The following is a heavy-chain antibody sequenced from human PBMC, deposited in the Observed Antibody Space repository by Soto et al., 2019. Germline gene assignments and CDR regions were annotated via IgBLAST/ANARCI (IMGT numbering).Heavy chain of an antibody. CDR1: GYSISSSNW. CDR3: ARAPRGNYGYPSYFDY. V-gene: IGHV4-28*03. Sequence: SETLSLTCAVSGYSISSSNWWGWIRQPPGKGLEWIRYIYYSGTTYYNPSLKSRVTMSVDTSKNQFSLKLSSVTAADTAVYYCARAPRGNYGYPSYFDYWGQGTLVTVSS. CDR2: IYYSGTT. D-gene: IGHD3-10*01. J-gene: IGHJ4*02.